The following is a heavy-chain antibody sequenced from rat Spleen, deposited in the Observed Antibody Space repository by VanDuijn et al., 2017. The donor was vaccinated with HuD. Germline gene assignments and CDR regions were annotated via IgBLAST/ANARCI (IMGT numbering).Heavy chain of an antibody. CDR1: GDSISSNF. J-gene: IGHJ2*01. CDR2: ISYSGST. V-gene: IGHV3-1*01. Sequence: EVQLQESGPGLVQPSQTLSLTCTVSGDSISSNFWGWIRKFPGNKMEWMGYISYSGSTDYNPSLKSRISITRATSKNQFFLQLNSVTTEDTATYYCARYRGSLQWPFDYWGQGVMVTVSS. CDR3: ARYRGSLQWPFDY. D-gene: IGHD1-1*01.